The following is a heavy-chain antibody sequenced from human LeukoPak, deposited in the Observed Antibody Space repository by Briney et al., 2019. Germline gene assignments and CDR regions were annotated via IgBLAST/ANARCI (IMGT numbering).Heavy chain of an antibody. CDR3: ARDSYDFWSGYSMKYFDY. V-gene: IGHV4-4*07. CDR2: IYTSGST. J-gene: IGHJ4*02. CDR1: GGSISSYY. D-gene: IGHD3-3*01. Sequence: PSETLSLTCTVSGGSISSYYWSWIRQPAGKGLEWIGRIYTSGSTNYNPSLKSRVTMSVDTSKNQFSLKLSSVTAADTAVYYCARDSYDFWSGYSMKYFDYWGQGTLVTVSS.